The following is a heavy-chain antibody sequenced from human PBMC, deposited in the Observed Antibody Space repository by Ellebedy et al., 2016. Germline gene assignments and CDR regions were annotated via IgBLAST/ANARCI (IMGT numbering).Heavy chain of an antibody. CDR3: ASWTGISRRLLDFDY. Sequence: GGSLRLSCAASGFTFSDYYMSWIRQAPGKGLEWVANIRQDGGDKYHADSVKGRFTISRDNARNSLYLQMNSLRVEDTAVYYCASWTGISRRLLDFDYWGQGTLVTVSS. V-gene: IGHV3-7*01. CDR1: GFTFSDYY. J-gene: IGHJ4*02. D-gene: IGHD3/OR15-3a*01. CDR2: IRQDGGDK.